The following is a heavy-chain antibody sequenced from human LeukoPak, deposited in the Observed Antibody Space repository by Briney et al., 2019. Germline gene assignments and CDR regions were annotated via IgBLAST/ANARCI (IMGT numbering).Heavy chain of an antibody. J-gene: IGHJ4*02. V-gene: IGHV3-20*04. CDR2: INWNGGST. CDR1: GFTFDDYG. D-gene: IGHD3-22*01. Sequence: GGSLRLSCAASGFTFDDYGMSWVRQAPGKGLEWFSGINWNGGSTGYADSVKGRFTISRDNAKNSLYLQMNSLRAEDTALYYCAKDRVAYYYDSSGYPGDYWGQGTLVTVSS. CDR3: AKDRVAYYYDSSGYPGDY.